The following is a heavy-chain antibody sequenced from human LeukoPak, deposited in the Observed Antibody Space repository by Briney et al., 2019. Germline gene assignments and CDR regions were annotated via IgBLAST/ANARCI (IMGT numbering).Heavy chain of an antibody. CDR3: AGLAGSGYYYRYYFDY. CDR1: GGSISSSNW. J-gene: IGHJ4*02. CDR2: IYHSGST. D-gene: IGHD3-22*01. Sequence: SETLSLTCAVSGGSISSSNWWSWVRQPPGKGLEWIGEIYHSGSTNYNPSLKSRVTISVDKSKNQFSLKLSSVTAADTAVYYCAGLAGSGYYYRYYFDYWGQGTLVTVSS. V-gene: IGHV4-4*02.